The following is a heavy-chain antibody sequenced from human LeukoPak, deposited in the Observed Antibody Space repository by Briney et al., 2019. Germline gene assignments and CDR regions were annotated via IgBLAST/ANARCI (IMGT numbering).Heavy chain of an antibody. J-gene: IGHJ4*02. D-gene: IGHD3-22*01. CDR2: ISAYNGNT. Sequence: GASVKVSCKASGYTFTSYGISWVRQAPGQGLEWMGWISAYNGNTNYAQKLQGRVTMTTDTSTSTAYMELRSLRSDDTAVYYCAREGADYYDSSGYYYGSWTLDYWGQGTLVTVSS. CDR3: AREGADYYDSSGYYYGSWTLDY. CDR1: GYTFTSYG. V-gene: IGHV1-18*01.